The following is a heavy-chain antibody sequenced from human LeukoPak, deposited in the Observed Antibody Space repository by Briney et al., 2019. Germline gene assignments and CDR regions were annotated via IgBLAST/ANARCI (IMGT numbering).Heavy chain of an antibody. CDR3: ARRQQSDFDY. V-gene: IGHV1-2*02. Sequence: ASVTVSCKASGYTFTGYYMHWVRQAPGQGLEWMGWINPNSGGTNYAQKFQGRVTMTRDTSISTAYMELSRLRSDDTAVYYRARRQQSDFDYWGQGTLVTVSS. CDR2: INPNSGGT. D-gene: IGHD6-13*01. CDR1: GYTFTGYY. J-gene: IGHJ4*02.